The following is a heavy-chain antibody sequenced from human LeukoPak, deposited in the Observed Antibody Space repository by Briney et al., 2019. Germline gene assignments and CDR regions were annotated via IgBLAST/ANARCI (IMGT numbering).Heavy chain of an antibody. D-gene: IGHD3-10*01. CDR1: GGSFSGYY. CDR2: INHSGST. CDR3: ARYYYGSGSYYRLGFYDY. J-gene: IGHJ4*02. V-gene: IGHV4-34*01. Sequence: SETLSLTCAVYGGSFSGYYWSWIRQPPGKGLEWIGEINHSGSTNYNPPLKSRVTISVDTSKNQFSLKLSSVTAADTAVCYCARYYYGSGSYYRLGFYDYWGQGTLVTVSS.